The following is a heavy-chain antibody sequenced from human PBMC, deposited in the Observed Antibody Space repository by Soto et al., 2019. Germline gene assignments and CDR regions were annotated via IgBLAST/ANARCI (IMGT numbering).Heavy chain of an antibody. D-gene: IGHD2-8*02. V-gene: IGHV2-5*02. CDR2: IYWDDDK. CDR3: APPRGYLSGVYNWFVP. J-gene: IGHJ5*01. CDR1: GFSLSTSGVG. Sequence: HITLKESGPTLVKPTQTLTLTCTFSGFSLSTSGVGVGWIRQPPGKALEWLALIYWDDDKRYSTSLNSRLTITTATPTNEVFLTMTNMDPMDTATDFCAPPRGYLSGVYNWFVPWGQGTLVTGSS.